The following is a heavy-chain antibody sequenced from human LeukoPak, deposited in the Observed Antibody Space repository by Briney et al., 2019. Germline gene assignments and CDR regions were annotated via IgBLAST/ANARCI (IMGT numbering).Heavy chain of an antibody. V-gene: IGHV4-59*02. D-gene: IGHD2-15*01. CDR1: GGSVSTYY. CDR3: ASTSGYCSGGNCYSAFDY. CDR2: IYYSGST. J-gene: IGHJ4*02. Sequence: PSETLSLTCTVSGGSVSTYYWNWIRQPPGQGLEWIGYIYYSGSTNYNPSLKSRLTISIDTSNNQFSLKLSSVTAADTAVYYCASTSGYCSGGNCYSAFDYWGQGTLVTVSS.